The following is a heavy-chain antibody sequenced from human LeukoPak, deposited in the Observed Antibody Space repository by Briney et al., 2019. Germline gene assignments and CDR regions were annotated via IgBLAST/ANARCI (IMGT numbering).Heavy chain of an antibody. D-gene: IGHD3-3*01. Sequence: SETLSLTCTVSGGSISSSSYYWGWIRQPPGKGLEWIGSIYYSGSTYYNPSLKSRVTISVDTSKNQFSLKLSSVTAADTAVYYCARHDTGDFWSGYSFDYWGQGTLVTVSS. CDR1: GGSISSSSYY. J-gene: IGHJ4*02. CDR3: ARHDTGDFWSGYSFDY. V-gene: IGHV4-39*01. CDR2: IYYSGST.